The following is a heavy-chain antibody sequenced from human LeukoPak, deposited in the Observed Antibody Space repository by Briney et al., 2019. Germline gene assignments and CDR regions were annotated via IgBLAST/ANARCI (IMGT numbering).Heavy chain of an antibody. CDR2: ISSSGSTI. CDR1: GFTFSDYY. Sequence: GGSLRLSCAASGFTFSDYYMSWIRQAPGKGLEWVSYISSSGSTIYYADSVKGRFTISRDNSKNTLYLQMNSLRAEDTAVYYCARAMSTFGGVRNYFDSWGQGTLVTVSS. J-gene: IGHJ4*02. V-gene: IGHV3-11*04. CDR3: ARAMSTFGGVRNYFDS. D-gene: IGHD3-16*01.